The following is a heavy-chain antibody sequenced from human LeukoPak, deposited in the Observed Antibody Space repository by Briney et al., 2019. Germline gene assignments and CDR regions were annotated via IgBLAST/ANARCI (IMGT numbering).Heavy chain of an antibody. CDR3: ARDYEEGSSAH. Sequence: GGSLRLSCAASGFTFSDYYMSWIRQAPGKGLEWVSYISSSGSTIYYADSVEGRFTISRDNAKNSLYLQMNSLRAEDTAVYYCARDYEEGSSAHWGQGTLVTVSS. V-gene: IGHV3-11*01. J-gene: IGHJ4*02. CDR2: ISSSGSTI. CDR1: GFTFSDYY. D-gene: IGHD1-26*01.